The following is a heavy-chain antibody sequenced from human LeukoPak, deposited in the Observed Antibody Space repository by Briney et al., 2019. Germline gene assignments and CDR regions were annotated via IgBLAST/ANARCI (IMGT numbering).Heavy chain of an antibody. CDR2: ISSSSSYI. Sequence: GGSLRVSCAASGFTFSSYTMNWVRQAPGKGLEWVSSISSSSSYIYYADSVKGRFTVSRDSARNSLYLQMNSLRAEDTAVYYCARAPVYDILTGYNDHWGQGTLVTVSS. CDR1: GFTFSSYT. V-gene: IGHV3-21*01. D-gene: IGHD3-9*01. CDR3: ARAPVYDILTGYNDH. J-gene: IGHJ4*02.